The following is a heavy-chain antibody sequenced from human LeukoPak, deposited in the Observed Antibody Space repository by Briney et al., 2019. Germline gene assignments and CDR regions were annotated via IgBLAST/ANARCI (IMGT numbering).Heavy chain of an antibody. CDR3: TTDRWSYYDFWSGYRYFDY. D-gene: IGHD3-3*01. CDR1: GFTFSNAW. Sequence: GGSLRLSCAASGFTFSNAWMSWVRQAPGKGLEWGGRIKSKTDGGTTDYAAPGKGRFTISRDDSKNTLYLKMTSLKNEDTAVYYCTTDRWSYYDFWSGYRYFDYWGQGTLVTVSS. V-gene: IGHV3-15*01. J-gene: IGHJ4*02. CDR2: IKSKTDGGTT.